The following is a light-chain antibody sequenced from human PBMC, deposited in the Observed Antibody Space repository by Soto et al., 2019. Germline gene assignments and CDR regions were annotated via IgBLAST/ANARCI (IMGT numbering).Light chain of an antibody. Sequence: DIQMTQSPPTLSASVGDRVTITCRASQSISSWLAWYQQRPGKAPNLLIYDVSSLESGVPSRFSGSGSGTECSLTISSLQPDDFAPYYCQQSTNYPWTFGQGTKVEIK. CDR2: DVS. J-gene: IGKJ1*01. CDR3: QQSTNYPWT. V-gene: IGKV1-5*01. CDR1: QSISSW.